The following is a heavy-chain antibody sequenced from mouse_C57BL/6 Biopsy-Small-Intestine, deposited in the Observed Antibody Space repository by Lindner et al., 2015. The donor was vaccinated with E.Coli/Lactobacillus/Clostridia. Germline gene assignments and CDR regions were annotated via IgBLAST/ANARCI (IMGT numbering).Heavy chain of an antibody. J-gene: IGHJ4*01. CDR1: GFNIKDDY. CDR3: VRWRSHYAMDY. Sequence: VQLQESGAELVRPGASVKLSCTASGFNIKDDYMHWVKQRPEQGLEWIGRIDPATGNTKYAPKFQDKATITADTSSNTVYLQLSSLTSEYTAVYYCVRWRSHYAMDYWGRGTSVTVSS. CDR2: IDPATGNT. V-gene: IGHV14-3*01.